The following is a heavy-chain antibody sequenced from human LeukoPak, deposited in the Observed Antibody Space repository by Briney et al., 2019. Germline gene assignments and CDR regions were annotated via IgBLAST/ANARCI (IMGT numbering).Heavy chain of an antibody. J-gene: IGHJ4*02. V-gene: IGHV3-30*03. CDR2: ISYDGSNK. Sequence: QPGRSLRLSCAASGFTFSSYGMHWVRQAPGKGLEWVAVISYDGSNKYYADSVKGRFTISRDNSKNTLYLQMNSLRAEDTAVYYCARDRGPRTGFMVREAYDYWGQGTLVTVSS. D-gene: IGHD3-10*01. CDR3: ARDRGPRTGFMVREAYDY. CDR1: GFTFSSYG.